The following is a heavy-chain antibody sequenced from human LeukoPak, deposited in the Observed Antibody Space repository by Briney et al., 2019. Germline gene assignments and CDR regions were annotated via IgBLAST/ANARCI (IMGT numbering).Heavy chain of an antibody. CDR3: AKDSVFDY. Sequence: PGRSLRLSCSASGFTFSGYGMHWVRQAPGKGLEWWAFISGHGSNKFYAGSVKGRFAISRDNSKNTLYLQMNSLSPEDTAVYYCAKDSVFDYWGQGTLVTVSS. J-gene: IGHJ4*02. CDR2: ISGHGSNK. CDR1: GFTFSGYG. V-gene: IGHV3-30*18. D-gene: IGHD5/OR15-5a*01.